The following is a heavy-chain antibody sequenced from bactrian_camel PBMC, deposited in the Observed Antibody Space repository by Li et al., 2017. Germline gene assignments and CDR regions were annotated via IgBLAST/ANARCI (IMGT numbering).Heavy chain of an antibody. Sequence: QLVESGGGLVQPGGSLRLSCAASGYTYSRYCMAWFRQAPGKEREGVASIASDGRTSYADSVKGRFTISRDNAEATVYLQLDSLKTEDTAMYYCARGGGGSYFTEYKYWGQGTQVTVS. D-gene: IGHD2*01. J-gene: IGHJ4*01. CDR1: GYTYSRYC. CDR3: ARGGGGSYFTEYKY. V-gene: IGHV3S10*01. CDR2: IASDGRT.